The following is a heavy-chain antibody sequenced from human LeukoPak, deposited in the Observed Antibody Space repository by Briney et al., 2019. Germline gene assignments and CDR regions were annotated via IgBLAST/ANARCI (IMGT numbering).Heavy chain of an antibody. CDR2: INHSGST. V-gene: IGHV4-34*01. Sequence: SETLSLTCAVYGGSFSGYYWSWIRQPPGKGLEWTGEINHSGSTNYNPSLKSRVTISVDTSKNQFSLKLSSVTAADTAVYYCASITMISLWGQGTLVTVSS. D-gene: IGHD3-22*01. CDR3: ASITMISL. CDR1: GGSFSGYY. J-gene: IGHJ4*02.